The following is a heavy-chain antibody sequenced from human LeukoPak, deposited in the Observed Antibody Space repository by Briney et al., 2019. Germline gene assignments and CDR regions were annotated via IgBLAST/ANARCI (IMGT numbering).Heavy chain of an antibody. CDR2: IYSGGST. D-gene: IGHD3-10*01. J-gene: IGHJ4*02. CDR3: ASSPFSAYCFDY. Sequence: GGSLRLSCAGSGITVSSSYMSWVRQAPGKGLEWVSVIYSGGSTYYADSVKGRFTISRDSSKNTLYLQMNSLRAEDTAVYYCASSPFSAYCFDYWGQGSLVTVSS. CDR1: GITVSSSY. V-gene: IGHV3-66*01.